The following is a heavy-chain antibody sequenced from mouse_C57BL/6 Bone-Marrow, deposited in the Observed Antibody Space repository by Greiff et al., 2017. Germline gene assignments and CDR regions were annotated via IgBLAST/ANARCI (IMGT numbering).Heavy chain of an antibody. D-gene: IGHD1-1*01. CDR1: GYTFTGYW. V-gene: IGHV1-9*01. CDR3: ARGDYYGSSYGDN. Sequence: QVQLQQSGADLMKPGASVKLSCKATGYTFTGYWIGWVKQRPGHGLEWIGEILPGSGSTNYNEKFKGKATFTADTFANTAHMQLSSLTTEDSALYYCARGDYYGSSYGDNWGQGTTLTVSS. J-gene: IGHJ2*01. CDR2: ILPGSGST.